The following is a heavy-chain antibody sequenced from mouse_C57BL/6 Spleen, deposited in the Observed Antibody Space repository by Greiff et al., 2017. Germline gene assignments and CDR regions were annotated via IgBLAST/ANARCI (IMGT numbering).Heavy chain of an antibody. Sequence: VQLVESGPELVKPGASVKISCKASGYAFSSSWMNWVKQRPGKGLEWIGRIYPGDGDTNYNGKFKGKATLTADKSSSTAYMQLSSLTSEDSAVYFCARSPDLLFAYWGQGTLVTVSA. V-gene: IGHV1-82*01. CDR3: ARSPDLLFAY. J-gene: IGHJ3*01. CDR2: IYPGDGDT. D-gene: IGHD2-3*01. CDR1: GYAFSSSW.